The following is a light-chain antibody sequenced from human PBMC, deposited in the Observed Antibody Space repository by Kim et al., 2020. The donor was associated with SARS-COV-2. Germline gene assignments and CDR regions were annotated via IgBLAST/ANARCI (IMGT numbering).Light chain of an antibody. CDR1: QHISNY. J-gene: IGKJ5*01. Sequence: ASGGETVTITCRASQHISNYLNWYQQQPGKGPKLLIYAASTLQSGVPSRFSGSGSGTDFTLTISSLLPEDFATYYCQQSYSNPVTFGQGTRLEIK. CDR3: QQSYSNPVT. CDR2: AAS. V-gene: IGKV1-39*01.